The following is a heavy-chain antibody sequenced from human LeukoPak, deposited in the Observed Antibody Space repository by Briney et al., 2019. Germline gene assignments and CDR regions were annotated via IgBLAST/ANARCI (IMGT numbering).Heavy chain of an antibody. D-gene: IGHD5-18*01. V-gene: IGHV3-30*04. CDR1: GFTFSSYA. J-gene: IGHJ4*02. CDR3: ARDTTGVEGTDVDTAMAINY. Sequence: TGRSLRLSCAASGFTFSSYAMHWARQAPGKGLEWVAVISHDGSNKYYADSVKGRFTISRDNSKNTLYLQMNSLRAEDTAVYYCARDTTGVEGTDVDTAMAINYWGQGTLVTVSS. CDR2: ISHDGSNK.